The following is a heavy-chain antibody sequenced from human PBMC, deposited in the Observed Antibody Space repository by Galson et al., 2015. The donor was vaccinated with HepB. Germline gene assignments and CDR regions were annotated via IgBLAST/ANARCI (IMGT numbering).Heavy chain of an antibody. Sequence: SVKVSCKASGYTFTSYGISWVRQAPGQGLEGMGWISAYNGNTNYAQKLQGRVTMTTDTSTSTAYMELRSLRSDDTAVYYCARATPEYCSSTSCSTSPDYYYYYGMDVWGQGTTVTVSS. J-gene: IGHJ6*02. CDR3: ARATPEYCSSTSCSTSPDYYYYYGMDV. CDR1: GYTFTSYG. D-gene: IGHD2-2*01. CDR2: ISAYNGNT. V-gene: IGHV1-18*04.